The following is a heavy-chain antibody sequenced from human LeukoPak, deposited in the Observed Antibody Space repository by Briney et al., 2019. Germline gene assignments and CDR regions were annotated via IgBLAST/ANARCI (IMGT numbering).Heavy chain of an antibody. J-gene: IGHJ4*02. Sequence: NSSETLSLTCAVSGYSISSGYYWGWIRQPPGKGLEWIGSIYHSGSTYYNPSLKSRVTISVDTSKNQFPLKLSSVTAADTAVYYCARLGVVPAAISIDYWGQGTLVTVSS. CDR3: ARLGVVPAAISIDY. CDR1: GYSISSGYY. CDR2: IYHSGST. V-gene: IGHV4-38-2*01. D-gene: IGHD2-2*02.